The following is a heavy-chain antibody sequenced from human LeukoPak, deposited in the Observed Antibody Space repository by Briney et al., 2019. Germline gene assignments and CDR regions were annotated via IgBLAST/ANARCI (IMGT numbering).Heavy chain of an antibody. CDR2: INPSGGST. CDR3: AIHDSYDFWSGFVLDY. J-gene: IGHJ4*02. CDR1: GYTFTSYY. D-gene: IGHD3-3*01. Sequence: ASVKVSCQSSGYTFTSYYMHWVRQAPGQGLEWMGIINPSGGSTSYAQKFQGRVTMTRDTSTSTVYMELSSLRSEDTAVYYCAIHDSYDFWSGFVLDYWGQGTLVTVSS. V-gene: IGHV1-46*01.